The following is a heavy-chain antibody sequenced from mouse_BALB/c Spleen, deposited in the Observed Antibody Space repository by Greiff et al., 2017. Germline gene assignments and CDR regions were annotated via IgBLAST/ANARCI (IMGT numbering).Heavy chain of an antibody. J-gene: IGHJ3*01. CDR3: ARGYYGNYVGAY. V-gene: IGHV1S81*02. CDR1: GYTFTSYW. Sequence: VQLQQPGAELVKPGASVKLSCKASGYTFTSYWMHWVKQRPGQGLEWIGEINPSNGRTNYNEKFKSKATLTVDKSSSTAYMQLSSLTSEDSAVYYCARGYYGNYVGAYWGQGTLVTVSA. CDR2: INPSNGRT. D-gene: IGHD2-1*01.